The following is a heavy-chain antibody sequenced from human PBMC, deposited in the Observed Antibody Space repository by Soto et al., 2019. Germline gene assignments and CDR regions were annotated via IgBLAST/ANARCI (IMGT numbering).Heavy chain of an antibody. Sequence: GGSLRLSCAASGFTFSDHYMSWIRQAPGKGLEWIGYSSNSGSFTRYADSVKGRFSISRDNAKNSLYLQINSLRGDDTATYFCVRSGDNYNLLDYWGQGTPVTVSS. D-gene: IGHD1-1*01. CDR3: VRSGDNYNLLDY. V-gene: IGHV3-11*06. J-gene: IGHJ4*02. CDR1: GFTFSDHY. CDR2: SSNSGSFT.